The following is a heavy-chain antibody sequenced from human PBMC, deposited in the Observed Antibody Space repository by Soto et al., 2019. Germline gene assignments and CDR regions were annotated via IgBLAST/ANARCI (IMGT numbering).Heavy chain of an antibody. V-gene: IGHV4-39*01. J-gene: IGHJ4*02. CDR3: ARHRSYGGIDY. CDR2: IYYSGST. Sequence: PSETLSLTCTVSGGSISSYYWSWIRQPPGKGLEWIGSIYYSGSTYYNPSLKSRVTISVDTSKNQFSLKLSSVTAADTAVYYCARHRSYGGIDYWGQGTLVTVSS. CDR1: GGSISSYY. D-gene: IGHD4-17*01.